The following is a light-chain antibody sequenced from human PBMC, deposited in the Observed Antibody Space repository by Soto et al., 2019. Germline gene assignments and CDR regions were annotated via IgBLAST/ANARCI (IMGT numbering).Light chain of an antibody. V-gene: IGKV3-20*01. CDR1: QSVTKNY. CDR3: QQYGSSHT. CDR2: GAS. J-gene: IGKJ5*01. Sequence: DIELTQSPGTLSLSPGERATLSCRASQSVTKNYLAWYQQKPGQAPRLLIYGASNRATGIPDRFSGSVSGSDFILTINRLEPEDFAVYYCQQYGSSHTFGQGTRLEIK.